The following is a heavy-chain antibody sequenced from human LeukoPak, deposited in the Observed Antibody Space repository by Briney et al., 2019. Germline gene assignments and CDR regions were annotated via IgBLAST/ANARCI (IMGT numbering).Heavy chain of an antibody. Sequence: SESLSLTCSVSGVSISGFNWSWIRQPPGKGLEWIVYIYYSGSTNYNPFLKSRVTISVDTSKNRFSRKLSSVTAADTAVYYWARDYCSGGSCYYDPWGQGSLVTVSS. D-gene: IGHD2-15*01. J-gene: IGHJ5*02. CDR2: IYYSGST. V-gene: IGHV4-59*12. CDR1: GVSISGFN. CDR3: ARDYCSGGSCYYDP.